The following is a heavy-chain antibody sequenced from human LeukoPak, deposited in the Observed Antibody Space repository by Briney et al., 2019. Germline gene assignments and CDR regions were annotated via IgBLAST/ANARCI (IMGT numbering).Heavy chain of an antibody. CDR1: GYTFSIYG. Sequence: GASVKVSCKTSGYTFSIYGISWVRQAPGQGLELMGRIIPIFGTANYAQKFQGRVTITTDESTSTAYMELSSLRSEDTAVYYCARDVHGDYGSGWFDPWGQGTLVSVSS. CDR3: ARDVHGDYGSGWFDP. J-gene: IGHJ5*02. CDR2: IIPIFGTA. D-gene: IGHD4-17*01. V-gene: IGHV1-69*05.